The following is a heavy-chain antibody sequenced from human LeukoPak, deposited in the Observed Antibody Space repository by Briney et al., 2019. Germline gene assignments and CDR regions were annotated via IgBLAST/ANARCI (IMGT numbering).Heavy chain of an antibody. D-gene: IGHD5-24*01. CDR1: GVTFSSYW. CDR3: TRVGYIDEGIDY. J-gene: IGHJ4*02. Sequence: PGGSLRLSCAASGVTFSSYWMSWVRQTPGKGLEWVANMNQDGSGKYYLDSVKGRFTISRDNAKNSLYLQMNSLRAEDTAIYYCTRVGYIDEGIDYWGQGTLVTVSS. CDR2: MNQDGSGK. V-gene: IGHV3-7*04.